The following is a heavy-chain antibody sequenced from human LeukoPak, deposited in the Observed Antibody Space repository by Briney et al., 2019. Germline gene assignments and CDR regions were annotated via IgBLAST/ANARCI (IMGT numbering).Heavy chain of an antibody. D-gene: IGHD3-22*01. V-gene: IGHV3-48*03. J-gene: IGHJ6*02. CDR3: ARDPADYYDSSGYSYYYYGMDV. CDR2: ISSSGSTI. CDR1: GFTFSSYE. Sequence: GGSLRLSCAASGFTFSSYEMNWVRQAPGKGLEWVSYISSSGSTIYYADSVKGRFTISRDNAKNLLYLQMNSLRAADTAVYYCARDPADYYDSSGYSYYYYGMDVWGQGTTVTVSS.